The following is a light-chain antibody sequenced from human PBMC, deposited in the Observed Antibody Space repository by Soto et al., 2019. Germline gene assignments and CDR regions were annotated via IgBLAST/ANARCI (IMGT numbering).Light chain of an antibody. J-gene: IGLJ1*01. CDR3: GAWDTSLNGPYA. Sequence: QSVLTQPPSVSAAPGQKVTISCSGSGSNIGKSYVSWYQQLPGTAPKLLIYENNKRPSGIPDRFSGSKSGTSATLGITGLQAGDEADYYCGAWDTSLNGPYAFGSGTKVTVL. V-gene: IGLV1-51*02. CDR2: ENN. CDR1: GSNIGKSY.